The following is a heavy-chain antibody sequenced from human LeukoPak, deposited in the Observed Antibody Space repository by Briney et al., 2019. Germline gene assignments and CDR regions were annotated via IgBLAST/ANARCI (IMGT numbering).Heavy chain of an antibody. CDR3: ANNFVY. CDR2: VWRDGSNK. CDR1: GFTFSKYG. J-gene: IGHJ4*02. V-gene: IGHV3-33*06. Sequence: GGSLRLSCAASGFTFSKYGMQWVRQARGKGGEWVADVWRDGSNKYYADSVKGRFTISRDNSKNTLYLQMNSLRAEDTAVYYCANNFVYWGQGTLLTVSS.